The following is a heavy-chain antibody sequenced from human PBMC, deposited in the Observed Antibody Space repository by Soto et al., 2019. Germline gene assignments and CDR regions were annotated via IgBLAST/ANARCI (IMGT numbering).Heavy chain of an antibody. D-gene: IGHD2-15*01. CDR1: GYSFANYW. CDR3: ARHLHCSGDSCYLDY. J-gene: IGHJ4*03. CDR2: IYPGDSDT. V-gene: IGHV5-51*01. Sequence: GESLKISCKGSGYSFANYWIGWVRQMPGEGLEWMAIIYPGDSDTRYSPSFRGQVTISADKSISTAYLQWSSLKASDTAMYYCARHLHCSGDSCYLDYWGQGTLVTVSS.